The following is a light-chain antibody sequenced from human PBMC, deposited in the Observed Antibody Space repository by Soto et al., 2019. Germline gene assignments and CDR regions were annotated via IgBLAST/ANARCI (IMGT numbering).Light chain of an antibody. V-gene: IGKV3-11*01. CDR2: DAS. CDR1: QSVSSY. J-gene: IGKJ4*01. Sequence: EIVLTQSPATLSLSPGERATLSCRASQSVSSYLAWYQQKPGQAPRLLIYDASNRATGIPARFSDRGYWTSFTLTTSSLEPEVFAVYDCQQRIYWLLTFGGGTNVEIK. CDR3: QQRIYWLLT.